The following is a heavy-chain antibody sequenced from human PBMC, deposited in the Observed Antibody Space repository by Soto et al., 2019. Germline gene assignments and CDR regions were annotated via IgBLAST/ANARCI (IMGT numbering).Heavy chain of an antibody. CDR3: ARRAAPYYID. V-gene: IGHV4-38-2*01. Sequence: SEPLSLSCAVSGYSISSGYFWGWFRQPPGKGLEYIGSIDHIGSTYYNPSLKSRGTISLDTSKNQFSLKLSSVTAADTAVYDCARRAAPYYID. J-gene: IGHJ6*03. CDR1: GYSISSGYF. CDR2: IDHIGST.